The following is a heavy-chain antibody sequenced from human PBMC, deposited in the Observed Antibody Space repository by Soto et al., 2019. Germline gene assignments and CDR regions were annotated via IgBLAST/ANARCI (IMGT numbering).Heavy chain of an antibody. CDR2: IIPIFGTA. Sequence: SVKVSCKASGGTFSSYAISWVRQAPGQGLEWMGGIIPIFGTANYAQKFQGRVTITADESTSTAYMELSSLRSEDMAVYYCASMIVVVITGEYGLDVWGQGTTVTVSS. J-gene: IGHJ6*02. CDR1: GGTFSSYA. CDR3: ASMIVVVITGEYGLDV. V-gene: IGHV1-69*13. D-gene: IGHD3-22*01.